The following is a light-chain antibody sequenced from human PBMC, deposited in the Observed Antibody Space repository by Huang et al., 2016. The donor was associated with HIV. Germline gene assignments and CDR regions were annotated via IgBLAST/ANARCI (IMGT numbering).Light chain of an antibody. J-gene: IGKJ1*01. CDR1: QGVSSN. Sequence: EIVMTQSPATLSVSPGERATLPCRASQGVSSNLAWYQQKPGQAPRLLIYGASTRATGIPARFSGSGSGTEFTLTISSLQSEDFAVYYCQQYNNWPGTFGQGTKVEIK. V-gene: IGKV3-15*01. CDR2: GAS. CDR3: QQYNNWPGT.